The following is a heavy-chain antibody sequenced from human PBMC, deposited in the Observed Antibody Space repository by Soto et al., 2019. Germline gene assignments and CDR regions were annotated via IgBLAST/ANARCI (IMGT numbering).Heavy chain of an antibody. CDR2: INYSGRT. CDR1: GGSIISGGYY. Sequence: QVQLQESGPGLVKPSQTLSLTCTVSGGSIISGGYYWSWIRQHPGKGLEWIGHINYSGRTYYNSSLKSRVSISVDTSKNQFSLKLSSVTAANTAIYYCARDYNRRPVGWFDPWGQGTLVTVSS. J-gene: IGHJ5*02. V-gene: IGHV4-31*03. D-gene: IGHD3-10*01. CDR3: ARDYNRRPVGWFDP.